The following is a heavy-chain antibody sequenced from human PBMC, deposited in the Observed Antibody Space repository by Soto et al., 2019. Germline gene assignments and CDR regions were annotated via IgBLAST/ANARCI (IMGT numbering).Heavy chain of an antibody. CDR3: ARDVVVVAARLNWFDP. CDR2: IIPIFGTA. D-gene: IGHD2-15*01. CDR1: GYTFTNND. V-gene: IGHV1-69*06. Sequence: SVKVSCKASGYTFTNNDVSWVRQAPGQGLEWMGGIIPIFGTANYAQKFQGRVTITADKSTNTAYMELSSLRSEDTAVYYCARDVVVVAARLNWFDPWGQGTLVTVSS. J-gene: IGHJ5*02.